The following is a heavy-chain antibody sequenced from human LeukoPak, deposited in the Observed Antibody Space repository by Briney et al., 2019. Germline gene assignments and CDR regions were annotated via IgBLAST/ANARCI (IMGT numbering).Heavy chain of an antibody. CDR2: IWYDGSRI. J-gene: IGHJ6*02. CDR1: GFTFSSYG. V-gene: IGHV3-33*01. Sequence: PGGSLRLSCAASGFTFSSYGVHWVRQAPGKGLEWVAVIWYDGSRIYYADPVKGRFTISRDNSKNTLYLQMNSLRADDTAMYYCARGVSHYYYGMDVWGQGTTVTVSS. D-gene: IGHD3-16*01. CDR3: ARGVSHYYYGMDV.